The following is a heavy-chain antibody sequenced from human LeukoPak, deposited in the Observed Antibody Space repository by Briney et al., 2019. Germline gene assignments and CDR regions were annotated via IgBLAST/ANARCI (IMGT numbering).Heavy chain of an antibody. D-gene: IGHD3-22*01. CDR1: GYTFTSYD. V-gene: IGHV1-8*01. CDR2: MNPNSGNT. CDR3: ARERYSSGYYGS. J-gene: IGHJ5*02. Sequence: ASVKVSCKASGYTFTSYDINWVRQATGQGLEWMGWMNPNSGNTGYAQKFQGRVTMTRNTSISTAYMELSNLRSEDTAVYYCARERYSSGYYGSWGQGTLVTMSS.